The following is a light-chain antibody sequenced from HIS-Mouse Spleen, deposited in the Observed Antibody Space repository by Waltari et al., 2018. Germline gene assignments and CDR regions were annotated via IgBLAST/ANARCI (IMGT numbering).Light chain of an antibody. CDR2: DVS. CDR3: SSYTSSSTLEVV. Sequence: QSALTQPASVSGSPGQSITISCTGTSRDVGGYNYFPWYQQHPGKAPKLMIYDVSNRPSGVSNRFSGSKSGNTASLTISGLQAEDEADYYCSSYTSSSTLEVVFGGGTKLTVL. CDR1: SRDVGGYNY. J-gene: IGLJ2*01. V-gene: IGLV2-14*03.